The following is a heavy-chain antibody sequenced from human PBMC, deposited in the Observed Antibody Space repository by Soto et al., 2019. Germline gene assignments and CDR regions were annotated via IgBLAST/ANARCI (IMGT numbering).Heavy chain of an antibody. CDR2: IYHSGSP. D-gene: IGHD3-22*01. CDR3: ARGPPNSI. J-gene: IGHJ4*02. V-gene: IGHV4-30-2*01. Sequence: SETLSLTCAVSGGSISSGGYSWSWIRQPPGKGLEWIGYIYHSGSPYYNPSLKSRVTISVDRSKNQFSLKLSSVTAADTAVYYCARGPPNSIWGQGTLVTVSS. CDR1: GGSISSGGYS.